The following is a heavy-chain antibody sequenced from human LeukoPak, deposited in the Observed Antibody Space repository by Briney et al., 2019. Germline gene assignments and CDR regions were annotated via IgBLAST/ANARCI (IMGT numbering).Heavy chain of an antibody. Sequence: QAGGPLRLSCAASGFTFSAYAIHWLRQAPGKGLEWVTVISDDGSNKYYADSVKGRFTISRDNSKNTLYVQMNSLRAEDTAVYYCARDEGYYFDYWGQGTLVTVSS. J-gene: IGHJ4*02. V-gene: IGHV3-30-3*01. CDR2: ISDDGSNK. CDR1: GFTFSAYA. CDR3: ARDEGYYFDY.